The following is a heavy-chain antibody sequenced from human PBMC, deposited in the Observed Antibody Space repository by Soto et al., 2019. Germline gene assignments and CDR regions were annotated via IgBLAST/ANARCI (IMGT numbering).Heavy chain of an antibody. J-gene: IGHJ4*02. Sequence: PGGSLRLSCASSGFTFSDYYMSWIRQAPGKGLEWVSYISSSGSTIYYADSVKGRFTISRDNAKNTLYLQMNSLRAEDTAVYYCAKDLGSSWEKFDYWGQGTLVTVSS. CDR2: ISSSGSTI. D-gene: IGHD6-13*01. CDR1: GFTFSDYY. CDR3: AKDLGSSWEKFDY. V-gene: IGHV3-11*01.